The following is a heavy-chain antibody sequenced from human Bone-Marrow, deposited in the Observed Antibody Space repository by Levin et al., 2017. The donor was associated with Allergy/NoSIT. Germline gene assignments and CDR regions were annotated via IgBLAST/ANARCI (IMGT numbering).Heavy chain of an antibody. CDR1: GFTFSDFT. J-gene: IGHJ5*02. CDR3: VRKSGSSWYLWFDP. CDR2: ISGSSSSM. V-gene: IGHV3-48*04. Sequence: GGSLRLSCAASGFTFSDFTMNWVRQSPGKGLEWVSCISGSSSSMHYADSEKGRFTIFRDNDKNSLFLQMNSLRAEDTAVYYCVRKSGSSWYLWFDPWGQGTLVTVSS. D-gene: IGHD6-13*01.